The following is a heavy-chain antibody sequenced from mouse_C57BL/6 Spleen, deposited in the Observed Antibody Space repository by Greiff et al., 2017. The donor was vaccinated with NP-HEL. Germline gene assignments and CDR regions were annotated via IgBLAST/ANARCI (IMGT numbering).Heavy chain of an antibody. Sequence: DVKLVESGGGLVQPKGSLKLSCAASGFSFNTYAMNWVRQAPGKGLEWVARIRSKSNNYATYYADSVKDRFTISRDDSESMLYLQMNNLKTEDTAMYYCVSPANWDDAMDYWGQGTSVTVSS. D-gene: IGHD4-1*02. V-gene: IGHV10-1*01. CDR2: IRSKSNNYAT. J-gene: IGHJ4*01. CDR1: GFSFNTYA. CDR3: VSPANWDDAMDY.